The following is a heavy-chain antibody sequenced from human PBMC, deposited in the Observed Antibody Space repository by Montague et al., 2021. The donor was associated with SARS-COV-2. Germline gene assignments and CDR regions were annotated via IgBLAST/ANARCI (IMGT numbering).Heavy chain of an antibody. CDR1: GFSLSTSGMC. J-gene: IGHJ4*02. CDR3: ARAYYGGNSAFDY. D-gene: IGHD4-23*01. Sequence: PAPVKPTQTLTLTCTFSGFSLSTSGMCVSWIRQPPGKALEWLARIDWDDDKYYSTSLKTRLTISKDTAKNQVVLTMTNMDPVDTATYYCARAYYGGNSAFDYWGQGTLVTVSS. CDR2: IDWDDDK. V-gene: IGHV2-70*11.